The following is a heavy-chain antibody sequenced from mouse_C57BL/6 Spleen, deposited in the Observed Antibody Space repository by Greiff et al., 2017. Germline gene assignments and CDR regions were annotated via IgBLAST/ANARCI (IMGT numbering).Heavy chain of an antibody. CDR1: GFTFSSYA. CDR2: ISDGGSYT. J-gene: IGHJ4*01. D-gene: IGHD1-1*01. V-gene: IGHV5-4*01. Sequence: EVQLVESGGGLVKPGGSLKLSCAASGFTFSSYAMSWVRQTPEKRLEWVATISDGGSYTYYPDNVKGRFTISRDNAKNNLYLQMSHLKSEDTAMYYCARDSYVGAMDYWGQGTSVTVSS. CDR3: ARDSYVGAMDY.